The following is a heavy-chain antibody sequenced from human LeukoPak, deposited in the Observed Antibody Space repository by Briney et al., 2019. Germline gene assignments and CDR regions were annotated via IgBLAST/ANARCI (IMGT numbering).Heavy chain of an antibody. V-gene: IGHV1-2*06. CDR2: INPNSGGT. CDR1: GYTFTGYY. J-gene: IGHJ6*02. Sequence: ASVKVSCKASGYTFTGYYMHWVRQAPGQGLEWMGRINPNSGGTNYAQKFQGRVTMTRGTSTSTAYMELSRLRSDDTAVYYCARSGVVRYYYYGMDVWGQGTTVTVSS. D-gene: IGHD2-15*01. CDR3: ARSGVVRYYYYGMDV.